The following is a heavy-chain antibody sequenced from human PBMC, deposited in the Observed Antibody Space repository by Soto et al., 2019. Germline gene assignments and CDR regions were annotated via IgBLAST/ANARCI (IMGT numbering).Heavy chain of an antibody. Sequence: QVQLVESGGGVVQPGRSLRLSCVASGLTFSYYGMHWVRQAPGKGLEWVAVVGNDGSVKYYADSVKGRFTISRDNSRNTLNLEINSLRPEDTAVYYCAKEYEVRASVSWTLDYWGQGTLVTVSS. J-gene: IGHJ4*02. CDR2: VGNDGSVK. CDR3: AKEYEVRASVSWTLDY. CDR1: GLTFSYYG. V-gene: IGHV3-30*18. D-gene: IGHD6-13*01.